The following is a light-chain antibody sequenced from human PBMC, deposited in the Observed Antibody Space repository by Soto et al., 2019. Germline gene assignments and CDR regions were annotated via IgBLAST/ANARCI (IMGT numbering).Light chain of an antibody. CDR3: QQTYSSRPGA. V-gene: IGKV1-5*03. CDR2: KAS. Sequence: DIQMTQSPSTLSGSVGDRVTITCRASQTISSWLAWYQQKPGKAPKLLIYKASTLKSGVPSRFSGSGPGTEFTPSIGRMQPEDFATFYCQQTYSSRPGAFGQGTKVDIK. CDR1: QTISSW. J-gene: IGKJ1*01.